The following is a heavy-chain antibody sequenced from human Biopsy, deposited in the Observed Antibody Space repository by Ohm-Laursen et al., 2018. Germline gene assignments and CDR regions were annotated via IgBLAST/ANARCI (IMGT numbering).Heavy chain of an antibody. CDR1: GGDINNYY. V-gene: IGHV4-4*07. J-gene: IGHJ5*02. CDR3: ARGTNYYGSGRNRHWFDP. CDR2: IYPGGST. Sequence: GTLSLTCSVSGGDINNYYWSWIRQPAGKGLEWIGRIYPGGSTNYNPSLKSRVTMSVDTSKNQFSLKLSSVTAADTAVYYCARGTNYYGSGRNRHWFDPWGQGTQVTVSS. D-gene: IGHD3-10*01.